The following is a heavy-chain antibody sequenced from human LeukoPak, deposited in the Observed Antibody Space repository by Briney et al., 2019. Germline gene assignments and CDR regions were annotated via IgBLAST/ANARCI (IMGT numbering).Heavy chain of an antibody. V-gene: IGHV3-23*01. D-gene: IGHD3-10*01. CDR2: ISGSGGST. J-gene: IGHJ4*02. Sequence: GGSLRLTCAASGFTFSSYAMSWVRQAPGKGLEWVSAISGSGGSTYYADSVKGRFTISRDNSKNTLYLQMNSLRAEDTAVYYCAKELKVAYYGSGSYYIVDYWGQGTLVTVSS. CDR3: AKELKVAYYGSGSYYIVDY. CDR1: GFTFSSYA.